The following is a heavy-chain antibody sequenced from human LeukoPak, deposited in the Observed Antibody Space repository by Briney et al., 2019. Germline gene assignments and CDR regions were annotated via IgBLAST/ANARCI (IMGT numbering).Heavy chain of an antibody. Sequence: SETLSLTCTVSGGSISSYYWSWIRQPPGKGLEWIGSIYYSGSTYYNPSLKSRVTISVDTSKNQFSLKLSSVTAADTAVYYCARVRRDYCDYWGQGTLVTVSS. D-gene: IGHD6-6*01. CDR1: GGSISSYY. V-gene: IGHV4-39*07. CDR2: IYYSGST. CDR3: ARVRRDYCDY. J-gene: IGHJ4*02.